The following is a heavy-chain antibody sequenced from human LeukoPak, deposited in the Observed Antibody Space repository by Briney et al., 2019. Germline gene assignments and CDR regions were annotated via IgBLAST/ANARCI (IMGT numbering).Heavy chain of an antibody. CDR2: IRYDGSNK. V-gene: IGHV3-30*02. CDR1: GFTFSAYG. CDR3: ARGKDVNSGWYGPLDY. Sequence: PGGSLRLSCAASGFTFSAYGMHWVRQAPGKGLEWVAFIRYDGSNKYYAGSVKGRFTISRDNSKNTLYLQMNSLRGEDTAVYYCARGKDVNSGWYGPLDYWGQGTLVSVSS. J-gene: IGHJ4*02. D-gene: IGHD6-19*01.